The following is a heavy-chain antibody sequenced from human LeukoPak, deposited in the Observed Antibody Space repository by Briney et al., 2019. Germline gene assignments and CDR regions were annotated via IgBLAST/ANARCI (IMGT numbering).Heavy chain of an antibody. D-gene: IGHD1-1*01. J-gene: IGHJ3*02. V-gene: IGHV3-21*05. Sequence: GGSLRLSCAASGFTFSTHSMNWARQAPGKGLEWVSYISHTGNDIYYGESVKGRFTISRDNAKNSLYLQMHTLRAEDTAVYYCAGDGTGVLPGDAFDIWSQGTMVTVSS. CDR3: AGDGTGVLPGDAFDI. CDR2: ISHTGNDI. CDR1: GFTFSTHS.